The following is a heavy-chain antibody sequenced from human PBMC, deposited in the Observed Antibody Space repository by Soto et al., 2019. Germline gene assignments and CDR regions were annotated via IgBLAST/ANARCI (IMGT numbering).Heavy chain of an antibody. CDR1: GYSFTSYW. CDR2: IYPGDSDT. D-gene: IGHD3-9*01. CDR3: ATTVYDILTGSLSWFDP. J-gene: IGHJ5*02. Sequence: GESLKISCKGSGYSFTSYWIGWVRQMPGKGLEWMGIIYPGDSDTRYSPPFQGQVTISADKSISTAYLQWSSLKASDTAMYYCATTVYDILTGSLSWFDPWGQGTLVTVSS. V-gene: IGHV5-51*01.